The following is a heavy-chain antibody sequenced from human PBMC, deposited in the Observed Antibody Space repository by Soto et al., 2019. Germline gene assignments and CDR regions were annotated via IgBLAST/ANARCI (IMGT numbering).Heavy chain of an antibody. V-gene: IGHV1-69*01. CDR1: GGTFSSYA. Sequence: QVQLVQSGAEVKKPGSSVKVSCKASGGTFSSYAISWVRQAPGQGLEWMGGIIPIFGTANYAQKFQGRVTITADESKGKGYMGLGSLGSEETGVYYGARGWAGWLQGRGRDGFDIWGQGKMVTRS. D-gene: IGHD5-12*01. J-gene: IGHJ3*02. CDR3: ARGWAGWLQGRGRDGFDI. CDR2: IIPIFGTA.